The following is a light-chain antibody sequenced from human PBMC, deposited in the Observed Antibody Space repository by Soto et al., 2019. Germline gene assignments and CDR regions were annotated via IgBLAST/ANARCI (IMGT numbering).Light chain of an antibody. CDR2: DAS. Sequence: DIQMTQSPSTLSGSVGDRVTITCRASQTISSWLAWYQQKPGKAPKVLIYDASTLESGVPSRFSGSGSGTEFTLTISSLQADDFATYYCQQYNSYSLFTFGPGTKVDVK. CDR1: QTISSW. J-gene: IGKJ3*01. V-gene: IGKV1-5*01. CDR3: QQYNSYSLFT.